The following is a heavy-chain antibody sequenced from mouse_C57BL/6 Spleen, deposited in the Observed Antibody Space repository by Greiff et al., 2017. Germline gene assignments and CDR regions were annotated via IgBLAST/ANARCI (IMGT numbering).Heavy chain of an antibody. J-gene: IGHJ1*03. CDR2: IDPEDGET. CDR1: GFNIKDYY. D-gene: IGHD1-1*01. Sequence: EVKLQESGAELVKPGASVKLSCTASGFNIKDYYMHWVKQRTEQGLEWIGRIDPEDGETKYAPKFQGKATITADTSSNTAYLQLSSLTSEDTAVYYCARSTTVVAEYFDVWGTGTTVTVSS. CDR3: ARSTTVVAEYFDV. V-gene: IGHV14-2*01.